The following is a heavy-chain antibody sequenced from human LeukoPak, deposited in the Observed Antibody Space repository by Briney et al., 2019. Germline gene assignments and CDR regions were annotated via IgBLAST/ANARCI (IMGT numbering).Heavy chain of an antibody. CDR2: ISDNEGRT. V-gene: IGHV3-23*01. CDR1: GFTFNYYA. CDR3: ARHDSFIPY. D-gene: IGHD5-18*01. J-gene: IGHJ4*02. Sequence: GGSLRLSWSASGFTFNYYAMSWGRQAPGKGLEWVSGISDNEGRTYYTDSVKGRFTISRDKTKNTVFLQMHNLRADDTAVYFCARHDSFIPYWGQGALVTVSS.